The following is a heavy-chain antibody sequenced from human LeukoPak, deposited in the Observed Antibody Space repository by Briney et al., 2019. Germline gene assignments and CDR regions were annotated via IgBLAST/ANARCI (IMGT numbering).Heavy chain of an antibody. D-gene: IGHD2-2*02. CDR3: ARHYSYTYGPDY. Sequence: PSETLSLTCTVFGGSISTYYWGWIRQPPGKGLERMGYIYYSGNTNYNPSLKSRLNISVDTSKNQFSLNLTSVAAADTAVYYCARHYSYTYGPDYWGQGTLVTVSS. V-gene: IGHV4-59*08. CDR1: GGSISTYY. J-gene: IGHJ4*02. CDR2: IYYSGNT.